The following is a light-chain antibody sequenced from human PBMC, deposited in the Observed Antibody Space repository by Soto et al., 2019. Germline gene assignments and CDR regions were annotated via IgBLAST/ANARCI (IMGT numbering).Light chain of an antibody. CDR1: QSVRSY. CDR3: QQRSSWPLT. CDR2: YAS. J-gene: IGKJ4*01. V-gene: IGKV3-11*01. Sequence: EIVLTQSPATLSLSPGERATLSCRASQSVRSYLAWYQQKPGQAPRLLIYYASYRATGIPARFSGSGSGTDFTLTISSLEPEDFAVYYCQQRSSWPLTFGGGTKVEIK.